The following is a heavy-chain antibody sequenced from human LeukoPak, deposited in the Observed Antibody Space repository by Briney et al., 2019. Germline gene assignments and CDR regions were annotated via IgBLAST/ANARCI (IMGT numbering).Heavy chain of an antibody. J-gene: IGHJ4*02. CDR2: INPSGGST. CDR1: GYTFTSYY. D-gene: IGHD3-9*01. V-gene: IGHV1-46*01. CDR3: ARQFYDILTGYPYYFDY. Sequence: ASVKVSCKASGYTFTSYYMHWVRQAPGQGLEWMGIINPSGGSTSYAQKFQGRVTMTRDTSTSTVYMELSSLRSEDTAVYYCARQFYDILTGYPYYFDYWGQGTLVTVSS.